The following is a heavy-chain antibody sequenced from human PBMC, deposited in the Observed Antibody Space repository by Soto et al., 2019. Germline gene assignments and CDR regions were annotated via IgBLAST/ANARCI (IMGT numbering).Heavy chain of an antibody. CDR2: IYSGGST. CDR3: ARFGNYNYYYGMDV. Sequence: PGGSLRLSCAASGFTVSSNYTSWVRQAPGKGLEWVSVIYSGGSTYYADSVKGRFTISRDNSKNTLYLQMNSLRAEDTAVYYCARFGNYNYYYGMDVWGQGTTVTVSS. J-gene: IGHJ6*02. D-gene: IGHD3-10*01. V-gene: IGHV3-66*01. CDR1: GFTVSSNY.